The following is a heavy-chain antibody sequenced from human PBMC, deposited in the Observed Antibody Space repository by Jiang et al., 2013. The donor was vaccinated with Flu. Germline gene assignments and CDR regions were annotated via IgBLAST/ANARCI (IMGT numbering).Heavy chain of an antibody. D-gene: IGHD3-22*01. CDR2: ISYDGSNK. V-gene: IGHV3-30*18. CDR3: AKDRDYDSSGYGDY. Sequence: SCAASGFTFSSYGMHWVRQAPGKGLEWVAVISYDGSNKYYADSVKGRFTISRDNSKNTLYLQMNSLRAEDTAVYYCAKDRDYDSSGYGDYWGQGTLVTVSS. J-gene: IGHJ4*02. CDR1: GFTFSSYG.